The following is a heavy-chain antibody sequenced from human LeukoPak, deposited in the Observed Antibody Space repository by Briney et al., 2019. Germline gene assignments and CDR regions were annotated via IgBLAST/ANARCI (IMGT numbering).Heavy chain of an antibody. J-gene: IGHJ4*02. CDR1: GFTFSSYA. CDR2: ISYDGSNK. V-gene: IGHV3-30*04. D-gene: IGHD3-22*01. Sequence: GGSLRLSCAASGFTFSSYAMHWVRQAPGKGLEWVAVISYDGSNKYYADSVKGRFTISRDNSKNTLYLQVNSLRAEDTAVYYCAKSYYDSSGYRGDLEYWGQGTLVTVSS. CDR3: AKSYYDSSGYRGDLEY.